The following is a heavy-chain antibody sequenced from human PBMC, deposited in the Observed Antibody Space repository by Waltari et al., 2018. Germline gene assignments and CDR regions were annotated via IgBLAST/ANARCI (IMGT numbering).Heavy chain of an antibody. J-gene: IGHJ4*02. CDR1: GGSISSGDYY. CDR3: ARDRRGKGYCSGGSCYYFDY. D-gene: IGHD2-15*01. Sequence: QVQLQESGPGLVKPSQTLSLTCTVSGGSISSGDYYWSWLRQPPGKGLEWIGYIYYSGSTYYNPSLKSRVTISVDTSKNQFSLKLSSVTAADTAVYYCARDRRGKGYCSGGSCYYFDYWGQGTLVTVSS. V-gene: IGHV4-30-4*08. CDR2: IYYSGST.